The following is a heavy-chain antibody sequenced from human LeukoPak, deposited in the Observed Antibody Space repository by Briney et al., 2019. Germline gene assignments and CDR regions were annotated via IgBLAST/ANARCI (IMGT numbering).Heavy chain of an antibody. D-gene: IGHD2-15*01. CDR1: GGSISSYY. Sequence: PSETLSLTCTVSGGSISSYYWSWIRQPPGKGLEWIGYIYYSGSTKYNFSLKSRVTISVDTSKNQFSLKLSSVTAADTAVYYCAREASGVAATLTNYYYFDYWGQGTLVTVSS. CDR3: AREASGVAATLTNYYYFDY. CDR2: IYYSGST. V-gene: IGHV4-59*01. J-gene: IGHJ4*02.